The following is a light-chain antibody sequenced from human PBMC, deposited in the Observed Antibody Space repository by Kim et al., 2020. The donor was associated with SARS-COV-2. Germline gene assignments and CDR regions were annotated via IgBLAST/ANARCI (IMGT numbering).Light chain of an antibody. V-gene: IGKV1-27*01. J-gene: IGKJ1*01. CDR1: EDISNY. CDR3: QNYNTDPWT. CDR2: AAS. Sequence: DIQMTQSPSSLSASVEDRVTITCRASEDISNYLVWYQQKPGKPPKPLIYAASNLQSGVPSRFSGSGSGTDFTLTISSLQPEDAATYCCQNYNTDPWTFGQGTKLEI.